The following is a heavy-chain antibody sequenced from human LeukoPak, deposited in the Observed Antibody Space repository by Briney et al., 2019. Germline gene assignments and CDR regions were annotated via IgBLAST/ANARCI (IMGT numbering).Heavy chain of an antibody. CDR1: GGTFSSYA. Sequence: ASVKVSCKASGGTFSSYAISWVRQAPGQGLEWMGGIIPIFGTANYAQKFQGRVTITADESTSTAYMELSSLRSEDTAVYYCARGEYSSTQLEAYDYWGQGTLVTVSS. V-gene: IGHV1-69*13. J-gene: IGHJ4*02. CDR2: IIPIFGTA. CDR3: ARGEYSSTQLEAYDY. D-gene: IGHD6-6*01.